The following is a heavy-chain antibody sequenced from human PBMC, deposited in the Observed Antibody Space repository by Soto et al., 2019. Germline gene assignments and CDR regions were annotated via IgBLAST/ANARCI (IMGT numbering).Heavy chain of an antibody. CDR1: GYTFTGHY. J-gene: IGHJ4*02. Sequence: QVQLVLSGAEVKESGASVKVSCKASGYTFTGHYIHWVRQAPGQGFEWVGEIGPKNGDTRYAQKFQGRVAMTKDSSISTVYMELRNMSPDDTAVYYCGRGRSGEIGVFYWGQGTLVTVHS. V-gene: IGHV1-2*02. D-gene: IGHD1-26*01. CDR3: GRGRSGEIGVFY. CDR2: IGPKNGDT.